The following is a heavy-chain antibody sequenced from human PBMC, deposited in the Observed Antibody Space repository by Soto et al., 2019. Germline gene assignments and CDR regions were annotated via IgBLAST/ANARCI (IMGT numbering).Heavy chain of an antibody. J-gene: IGHJ5*02. D-gene: IGHD3-3*01. Sequence: EVQLVESGGDLVKPGGSLRLSCAASGFTFYNAWLNWVRKAPGKGLEGVGRIKSKNDGETTDYAAPVKGRFTISRDDSINTLYLQMNSLKTDDTAVYYCVTDTRGSWGQGTLVTVSS. V-gene: IGHV3-15*07. CDR1: GFTFYNAW. CDR3: VTDTRGS. CDR2: IKSKNDGETT.